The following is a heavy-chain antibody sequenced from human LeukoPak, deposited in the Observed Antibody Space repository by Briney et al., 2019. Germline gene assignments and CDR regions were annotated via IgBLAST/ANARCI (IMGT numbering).Heavy chain of an antibody. D-gene: IGHD3-22*01. Sequence: GGSLRLSCAASGFTFDDYAMHWVRQAPGKGLEWVSGISWNSGSIGYADSVKGRFTISRDNAKNSLYLQMNSLRAEDTALYYCAKVISRYYDSSGYHLDYYYYYGMDVWGQGTTVTVSS. CDR1: GFTFDDYA. V-gene: IGHV3-9*01. J-gene: IGHJ6*02. CDR2: ISWNSGSI. CDR3: AKVISRYYDSSGYHLDYYYYYGMDV.